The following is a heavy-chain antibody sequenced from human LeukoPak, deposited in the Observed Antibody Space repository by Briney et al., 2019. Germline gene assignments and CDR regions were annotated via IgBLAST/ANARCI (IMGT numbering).Heavy chain of an antibody. Sequence: GGSLRLSCAASGFPLSTNGMSWVGQAPGKGLEWGSGMVGGDGGTYYADSVKGGVIISRENSKNTLYVQMNSLRAEDTAVYYCARGAVYYMDIWGKGTTVT. CDR2: MVGGDGGT. CDR3: ARGAVYYMDI. V-gene: IGHV3-23*01. J-gene: IGHJ6*03. D-gene: IGHD6-19*01. CDR1: GFPLSTNG.